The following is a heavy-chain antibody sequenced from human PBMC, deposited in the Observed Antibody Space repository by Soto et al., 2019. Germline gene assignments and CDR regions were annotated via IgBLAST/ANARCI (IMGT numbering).Heavy chain of an antibody. CDR2: MNPSSGET. V-gene: IGHV1-8*01. CDR3: ARLAEYCNGIKCYSNFDF. J-gene: IGHJ4*01. Sequence: ASVKVSCKTSGYNFTKFYINWVRQAPGRGLVWMGWMNPSSGETGSAQSFQGRVTMTRDISTRTFFMQLTSLRSEDTAIYYCARLAEYCNGIKCYSNFDFWGRGTQVTVSS. CDR1: GYNFTKFY. D-gene: IGHD2-15*01.